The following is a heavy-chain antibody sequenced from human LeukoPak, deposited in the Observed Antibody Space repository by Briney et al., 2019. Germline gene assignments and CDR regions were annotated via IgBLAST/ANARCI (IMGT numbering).Heavy chain of an antibody. Sequence: PGGSLRLSCAASGFSFSSYAMHWARQAAGKGLEWVAITTSDESNKHYADSVKGRFTISRDSSKNTLYLQMNSLRAEDTAVYYCARESGALRGYSFGLWGQGTLVTVSS. J-gene: IGHJ4*02. CDR2: TTSDESNK. D-gene: IGHD5-18*01. V-gene: IGHV3-30-3*01. CDR3: ARESGALRGYSFGL. CDR1: GFSFSSYA.